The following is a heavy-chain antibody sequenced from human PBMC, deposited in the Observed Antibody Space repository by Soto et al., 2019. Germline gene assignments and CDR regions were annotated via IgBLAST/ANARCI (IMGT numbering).Heavy chain of an antibody. CDR2: IYAGTIA. CDR1: GITVSSYY. Sequence: LRLSCAVSGITVSSYYMSWVRQAAGKGLEWVSVIYAGTIAYYADSVKGRFTIYRDNSKNTLNLEMNSLRVEDTAVYYCARIPYDNSGTIFDYWGQGTLVTVSS. V-gene: IGHV3-53*01. D-gene: IGHD3-22*01. J-gene: IGHJ4*02. CDR3: ARIPYDNSGTIFDY.